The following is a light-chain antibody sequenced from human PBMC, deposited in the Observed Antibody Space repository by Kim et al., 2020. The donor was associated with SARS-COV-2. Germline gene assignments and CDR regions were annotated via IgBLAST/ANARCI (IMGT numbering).Light chain of an antibody. CDR2: AAS. J-gene: IGKJ1*01. CDR1: RSVNTY. CDR3: QQTYSGRT. Sequence: DIQLTQSPSSLSASVGDRVTITCRASRSVNTYLGWYQQKPGKTPKVLISAASSLESGVPSRFSGSGSGTDFTLTITSLQPEDFATYYCQQTYSGRTFGQGTKVDIK. V-gene: IGKV1-39*01.